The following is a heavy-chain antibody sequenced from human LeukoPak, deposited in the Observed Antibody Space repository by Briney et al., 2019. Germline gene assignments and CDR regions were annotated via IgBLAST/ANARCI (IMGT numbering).Heavy chain of an antibody. Sequence: PGGSLRLSCAASGFTFSSYTMIWVRQAPGKGLEWVSAITGSGGSTYYADSVKGRFTISRDNSKNTVYLQMNSLRAEDTALYYCASKVSGFSSPLDYWGQGILVTVSS. V-gene: IGHV3-23*01. CDR1: GFTFSSYT. J-gene: IGHJ4*02. D-gene: IGHD2-2*01. CDR2: ITGSGGST. CDR3: ASKVSGFSSPLDY.